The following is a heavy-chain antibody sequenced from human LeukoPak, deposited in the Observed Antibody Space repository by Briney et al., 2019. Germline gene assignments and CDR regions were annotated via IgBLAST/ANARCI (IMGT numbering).Heavy chain of an antibody. V-gene: IGHV4-4*07. CDR2: IYVSGTT. CDR1: AGSISSYY. D-gene: IGHD3-9*01. Sequence: PSETLSLTCSVDAGSISSYYWSWIRQPAGKGLEWIGRIYVSGTTNYNPSLKSRITMSLDTSKNQLSLRLSSVTAADTAVYYCARDEAYTGYIHYWGQGTLITVSS. J-gene: IGHJ4*02. CDR3: ARDEAYTGYIHY.